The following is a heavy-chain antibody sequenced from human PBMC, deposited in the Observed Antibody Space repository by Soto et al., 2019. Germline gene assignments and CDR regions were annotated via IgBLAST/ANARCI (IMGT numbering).Heavy chain of an antibody. CDR1: GFTFSDSV. Sequence: GGSLRVSCVGSGFTFSDSVMAWVRQAPGKGLDWLSVMSGDGRTRDALSVTGRFPISRDNSKNTLYLQMRSLRGEDAAAYYCVKWHTSNFDSLPFTGFDCQGQGTQVTVSS. J-gene: IGHJ4*02. V-gene: IGHV3-23*01. CDR2: MSGDGRT. D-gene: IGHD3-22*01. CDR3: VKWHTSNFDSLPFTGFDC.